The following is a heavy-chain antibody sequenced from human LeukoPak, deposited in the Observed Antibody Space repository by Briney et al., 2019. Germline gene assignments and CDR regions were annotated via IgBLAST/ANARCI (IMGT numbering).Heavy chain of an antibody. CDR2: INPNSGGT. V-gene: IGHV1-2*02. Sequence: ASVKVSCKASGYTFTDYYIHWVRLAPGQGLEWMGWINPNSGGTNYVQKFQGRVTMTRDTSISTAYMELSRLRSDDTAVYYCARVFPRLYYFDYWGQGTLVTVSS. CDR3: ARVFPRLYYFDY. CDR1: GYTFTDYY. J-gene: IGHJ4*02. D-gene: IGHD2-21*01.